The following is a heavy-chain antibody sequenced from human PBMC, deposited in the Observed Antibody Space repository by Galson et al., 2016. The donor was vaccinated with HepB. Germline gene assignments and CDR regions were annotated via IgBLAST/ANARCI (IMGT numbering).Heavy chain of an antibody. D-gene: IGHD3-10*01. CDR3: AKDQYGSGREHFDS. J-gene: IGHJ4*02. Sequence: SLRLSCAASGFTFSNYGMHWVRQAPGKVLEWVGVTSYDESDKYYRDSVKGRFTISRDNSQNTLSLQMNSLTAEATVVYYCAKDQYGSGREHFDSWGQGTLVIVSS. CDR1: GFTFSNYG. CDR2: TSYDESDK. V-gene: IGHV3-30*18.